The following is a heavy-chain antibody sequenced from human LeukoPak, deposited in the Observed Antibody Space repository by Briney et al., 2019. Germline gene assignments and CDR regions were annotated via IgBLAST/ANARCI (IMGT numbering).Heavy chain of an antibody. CDR2: INPSGGST. CDR3: ARGTGDFDY. Sequence: ASVKVSCKASGYTFTSYYMHWVRQAPGQGLEWMGIINPSGGSTSYAQKFQGRVTITRNTSISTAYMELSSLRSEDTAVYYCARGTGDFDYWGQGTLVTVSS. D-gene: IGHD3/OR15-3a*01. V-gene: IGHV1-46*01. CDR1: GYTFTSYY. J-gene: IGHJ4*02.